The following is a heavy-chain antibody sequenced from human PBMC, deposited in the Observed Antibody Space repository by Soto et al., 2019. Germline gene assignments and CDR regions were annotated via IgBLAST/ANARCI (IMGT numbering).Heavy chain of an antibody. V-gene: IGHV3-23*01. CDR1: GFTFGTTD. CDR3: VKNTGWFNT. Sequence: QLLQSGGGLVQPGGSLTLSCAASGFTFGTTDMSWVRQAPGEGLEWVSTIDGSGGITYYADSVKGRFPISRDNSRNTVYLPMNSLRSDDTALYYCVKNTGWFNTRGQGALVTVSS. CDR2: IDGSGGIT. J-gene: IGHJ5*02.